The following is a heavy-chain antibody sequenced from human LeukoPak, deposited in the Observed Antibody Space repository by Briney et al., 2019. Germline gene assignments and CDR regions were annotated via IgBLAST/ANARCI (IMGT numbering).Heavy chain of an antibody. CDR3: ARGRDFWSGYYHYYYYYYMDV. Sequence: PSETLSLTCTVSGGSISSYYWSWIRQPPGKGLEWIGYIYYSGSTNYNPSLKSRVTISVDTSKNQFSLKLSSVTAADTAVYYCARGRDFWSGYYHYYYYYYMDVWGKGTTVTVSS. J-gene: IGHJ6*03. CDR1: GGSISSYY. V-gene: IGHV4-59*12. D-gene: IGHD3-3*01. CDR2: IYYSGST.